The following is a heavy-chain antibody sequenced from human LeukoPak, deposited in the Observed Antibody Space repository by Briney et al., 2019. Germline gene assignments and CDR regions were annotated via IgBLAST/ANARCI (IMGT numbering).Heavy chain of an antibody. D-gene: IGHD3-10*01. CDR3: ATVPGFYGDRRYYGSGSYYYDY. Sequence: ASVKVSCKVSGYTLTELSMHWVRQAPGKGLEWMGGFDPEDGETIYAQKFQGRVTMTEDTSTDTAYMELSSLRSEDTAVYYCATVPGFYGDRRYYGSGSYYYDYWGQGTLVTVSS. J-gene: IGHJ4*02. CDR2: FDPEDGET. V-gene: IGHV1-24*01. CDR1: GYTLTELS.